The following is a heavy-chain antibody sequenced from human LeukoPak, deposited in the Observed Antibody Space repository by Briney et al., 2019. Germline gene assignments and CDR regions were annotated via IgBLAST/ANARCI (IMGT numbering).Heavy chain of an antibody. Sequence: GGSLRLSCAASGFTVSSNYMSWVRQAPGKGLEWVSVIYSGGSTYYADSVKGRFTISRDNSKNTLYLQMNSLRAEDTAVYYCAREDGDYETGAFDIWGQGTMVTVSS. V-gene: IGHV3-53*01. CDR1: GFTVSSNY. D-gene: IGHD4-17*01. CDR2: IYSGGST. CDR3: AREDGDYETGAFDI. J-gene: IGHJ3*02.